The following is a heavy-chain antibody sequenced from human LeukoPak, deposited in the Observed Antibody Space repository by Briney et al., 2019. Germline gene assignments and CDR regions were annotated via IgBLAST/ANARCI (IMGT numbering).Heavy chain of an antibody. D-gene: IGHD3-22*01. CDR2: INSDGSST. CDR3: ARDFQLYDGSGNDYSYYYMDV. J-gene: IGHJ6*03. V-gene: IGHV3-74*01. CDR1: GFTFSSYW. Sequence: SGGSLRLSCAASGFTFSSYWRHWVRLAPGKGLVWVSRINSDGSSTSYADSVKGRFTISRDNSKNTVYVQMTSLSPEDTAVYYCARDFQLYDGSGNDYSYYYMDVWGKGTTVSVSS.